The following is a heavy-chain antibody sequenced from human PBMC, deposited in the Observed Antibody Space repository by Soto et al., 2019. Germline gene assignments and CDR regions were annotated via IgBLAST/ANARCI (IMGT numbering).Heavy chain of an antibody. Sequence: QVQLVQSGAEVQKPGASVKVSCKASGYTFTSYDINWVRQATGQGLEWMGWMNPNSGNTGYAQKFQGRVTMTRNTSIITAYMELSSLRSEDTAVYYCARPRSGSYYYGMDVWGQGTAVTVSS. J-gene: IGHJ6*02. CDR2: MNPNSGNT. D-gene: IGHD3-3*01. CDR1: GYTFTSYD. V-gene: IGHV1-8*01. CDR3: ARPRSGSYYYGMDV.